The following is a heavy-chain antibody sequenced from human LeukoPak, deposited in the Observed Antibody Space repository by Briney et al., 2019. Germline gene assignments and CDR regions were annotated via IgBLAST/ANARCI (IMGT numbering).Heavy chain of an antibody. Sequence: ASVKVSCKASGYTFTGYYMHWVRQAPGQGLEWMGGIIPIFGTANYAQKFQGRVTITADKSTSTAYMELSSLRSEDTAVYYCARDSTLRYFDQMYYMDVWGKGTTVTVSS. V-gene: IGHV1-69*06. CDR2: IIPIFGTA. J-gene: IGHJ6*03. D-gene: IGHD3-9*01. CDR1: GYTFTGYY. CDR3: ARDSTLRYFDQMYYMDV.